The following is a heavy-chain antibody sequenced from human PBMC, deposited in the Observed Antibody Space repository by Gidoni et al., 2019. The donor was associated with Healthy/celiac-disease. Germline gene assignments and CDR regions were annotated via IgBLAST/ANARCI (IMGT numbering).Heavy chain of an antibody. Sequence: QVPLVESGGGVVQPGMSLRLSCAASGCTFRRYGRRWVRQSPGKGLEWVAVIGDDRSSKYYAYSVKGRFSICRDNSKNTLYLQMNSLRAEDTAVYYCARDLTMIVPVSGGYFQHWGQVTLVTVSS. CDR3: ARDLTMIVPVSGGYFQH. D-gene: IGHD3-22*01. CDR2: IGDDRSSK. J-gene: IGHJ1*01. CDR1: GCTFRRYG. V-gene: IGHV3-33*01.